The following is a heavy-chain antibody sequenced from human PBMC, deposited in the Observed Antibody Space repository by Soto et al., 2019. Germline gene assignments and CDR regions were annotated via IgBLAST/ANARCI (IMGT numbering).Heavy chain of an antibody. D-gene: IGHD6-19*01. V-gene: IGHV4-59*11. CDR3: ARTSLWAVAGNWRSWFDP. CDR2: INYSGST. Sequence: PAEALCLTCIVSVDSISGHFWSWIRQPPGKGLEWIGYINYSGSTNYNPSLKSRVSISVDTSKAQFSLKLSSVTAADTAVYYCARTSLWAVAGNWRSWFDPWGQGALVTVSS. CDR1: VDSISGHF. J-gene: IGHJ5*02.